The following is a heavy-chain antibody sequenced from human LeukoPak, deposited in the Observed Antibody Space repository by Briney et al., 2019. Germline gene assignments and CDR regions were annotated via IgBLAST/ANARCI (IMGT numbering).Heavy chain of an antibody. D-gene: IGHD2-15*01. CDR3: AKDRVPDGRWKLDI. V-gene: IGHV3-23*01. CDR1: GFSLTTYT. CDR2: ILGSGRKT. J-gene: IGHJ3*02. Sequence: GGSLRLSCAASGFSLTTYTMSWVRQAPGKGLEWVSSILGSGRKTYYADSVKGRFTISRGTSKNTVFLQMNGLRVEDTALYYCAKDRVPDGRWKLDIWGQGTVVTVSA.